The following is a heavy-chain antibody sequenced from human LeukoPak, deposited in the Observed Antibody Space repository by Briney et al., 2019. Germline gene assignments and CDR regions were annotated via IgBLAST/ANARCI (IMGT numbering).Heavy chain of an antibody. D-gene: IGHD5-24*01. J-gene: IGHJ4*02. CDR1: GFTFDDYA. CDR3: ARDLRWLQSPLDY. CDR2: IRWNSGSI. Sequence: PGRSLRLSCAASGFTFDDYAMHWVRQAPGKGLEWVSGIRWNSGSIGYADSVKGRFTISRDNAKNSLYLQMNSLRAEDTALYYCARDLRWLQSPLDYWGQGTLVTVSS. V-gene: IGHV3-9*01.